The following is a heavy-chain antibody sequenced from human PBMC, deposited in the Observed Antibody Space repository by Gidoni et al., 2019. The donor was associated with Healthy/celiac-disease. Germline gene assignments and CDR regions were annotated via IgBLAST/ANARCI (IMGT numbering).Heavy chain of an antibody. CDR2: ISGSGGST. CDR1: GFTFSSYA. CDR3: AKGDYYDSSGYYYDY. V-gene: IGHV3-23*01. J-gene: IGHJ4*02. Sequence: EVQLLESGGGLVQPGGSLRLSCAASGFTFSSYAMSWVRQAPGKGLEWGSAISGSGGSTYYADSVKGRFTISRDNSKNTLYLQMNSLRAEDTAVYYCAKGDYYDSSGYYYDYWGQGTLVTVSS. D-gene: IGHD3-22*01.